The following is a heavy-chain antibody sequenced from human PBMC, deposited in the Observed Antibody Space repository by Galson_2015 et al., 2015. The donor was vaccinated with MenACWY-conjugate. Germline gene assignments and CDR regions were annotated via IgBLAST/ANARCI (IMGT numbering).Heavy chain of an antibody. CDR3: AALYPSDAFDI. V-gene: IGHV1-58*01. Sequence: SVKVSCKASGFTFTSSAVQWVRQARGQRLEWIGWIVVGSGNTNYAQKFQERVTITRDMSTSTAYMELSSLGSEDTAVYYCAALYPSDAFDIWGQGTMVTVSS. CDR1: GFTFTSSA. D-gene: IGHD2-8*01. CDR2: IVVGSGNT. J-gene: IGHJ3*02.